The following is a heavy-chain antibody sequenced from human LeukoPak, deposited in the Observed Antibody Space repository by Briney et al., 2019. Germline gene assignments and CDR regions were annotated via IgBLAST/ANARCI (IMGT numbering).Heavy chain of an antibody. D-gene: IGHD6-13*01. Sequence: EASVKVSCKASGYTFTGYYMHWVRQTPGQGLEWMGWISAYNGNTNYAQKLQGRVTMTTDTSTSTAYMELRSLRSDDTAVYYCARGSSWSYMDVWGKGTTVTISS. CDR3: ARGSSWSYMDV. J-gene: IGHJ6*03. CDR2: ISAYNGNT. CDR1: GYTFTGYY. V-gene: IGHV1-18*04.